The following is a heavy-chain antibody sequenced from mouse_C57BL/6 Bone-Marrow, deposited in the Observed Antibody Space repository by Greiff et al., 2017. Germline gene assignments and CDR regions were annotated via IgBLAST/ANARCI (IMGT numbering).Heavy chain of an antibody. Sequence: QVQLQQPGAELVMPGASVKLSCKASGYTFTSYWMHWVKQRPGQGLEWIGEIDPSDSYTNYNQKFKGKSTLTVDKSSSTAYMQLRSLTSEDSAVYFCARGIYYYGSSFYWYFDVWGTGTTVTVSS. V-gene: IGHV1-69*01. CDR1: GYTFTSYW. J-gene: IGHJ1*03. D-gene: IGHD1-1*01. CDR3: ARGIYYYGSSFYWYFDV. CDR2: IDPSDSYT.